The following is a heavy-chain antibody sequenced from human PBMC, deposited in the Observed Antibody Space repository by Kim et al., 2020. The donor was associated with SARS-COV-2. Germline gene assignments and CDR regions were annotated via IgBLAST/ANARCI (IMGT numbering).Heavy chain of an antibody. CDR3: ARDLSYYDFWSGYYPYYYGLYV. D-gene: IGHD3-3*01. V-gene: IGHV3-33*01. CDR2: IWYDGSNK. Sequence: GGSLRLSCAASGFTFSSYGMHWVRQAPGKGLEWVAVIWYDGSNKYYADSVKGRFTISRDNSKNTLYLQMNSLRAEDTAVYYCARDLSYYDFWSGYYPYYYGLYVWGQGTTVTVSS. J-gene: IGHJ6*02. CDR1: GFTFSSYG.